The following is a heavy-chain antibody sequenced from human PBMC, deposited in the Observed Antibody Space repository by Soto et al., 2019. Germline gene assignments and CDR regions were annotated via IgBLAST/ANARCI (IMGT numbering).Heavy chain of an antibody. CDR3: TTDPIMVVVVIDAFDI. V-gene: IGHV3-15*07. CDR2: IKSKTDGGTT. D-gene: IGHD3-22*01. CDR1: GFTFSNAW. Sequence: GGSLRLSCAASGFTFSNAWMNWVRQAPGKGLEWVGRIKSKTDGGTTDYAAPVKGRFTISRDDSKNTLYLQMNSLKTEDTAVYYCTTDPIMVVVVIDAFDIWGQGTMVTVSS. J-gene: IGHJ3*02.